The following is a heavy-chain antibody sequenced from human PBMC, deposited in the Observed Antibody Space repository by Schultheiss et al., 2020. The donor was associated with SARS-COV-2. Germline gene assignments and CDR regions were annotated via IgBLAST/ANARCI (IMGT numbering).Heavy chain of an antibody. CDR3: ARASGVVVPAALDGMDV. CDR1: GFTFSSYE. D-gene: IGHD2-2*01. V-gene: IGHV3-48*03. J-gene: IGHJ6*02. CDR2: ISSSGSTI. Sequence: GGSLRLSCAASGFTFSSYEMNWVRQAPGKGLEWVSYISSSGSTIYYADSVKGQFTISRDNAKNSLYLQMNSLRAEDTAVYYCARASGVVVPAALDGMDVWGQGTTVTVSS.